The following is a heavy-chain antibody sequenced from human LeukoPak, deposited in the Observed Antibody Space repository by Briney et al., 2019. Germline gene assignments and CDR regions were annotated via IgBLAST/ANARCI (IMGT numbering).Heavy chain of an antibody. CDR2: IWYDGSDK. CDR3: ARYDARYGMDV. D-gene: IGHD1-1*01. J-gene: IGHJ6*02. CDR1: GFTFSNYG. V-gene: IGHV3-33*01. Sequence: GGSLRLSCAASGFTFSNYGMHWVRQAPGKGLEWVAVIWYDGSDKYHADSVKGRFTISRDNSKNTLYLQMNSLRAEDTAVYYCARYDARYGMDVWGQGTTVTVSS.